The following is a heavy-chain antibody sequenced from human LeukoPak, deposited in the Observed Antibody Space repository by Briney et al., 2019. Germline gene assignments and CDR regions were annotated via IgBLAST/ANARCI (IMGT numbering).Heavy chain of an antibody. Sequence: GGSLRLSCAASGFTFSSYWMSWVRQAPGKGLEWVANIKQDGSEKYYVDSVKGRFTISRDNAKNSLYLQMNSLRVEDTALYYCAKDIGRVDTASTYMDVWGKGTTVTISS. D-gene: IGHD5-18*01. CDR1: GFTFSSYW. CDR2: IKQDGSEK. CDR3: AKDIGRVDTASTYMDV. J-gene: IGHJ6*03. V-gene: IGHV3-7*03.